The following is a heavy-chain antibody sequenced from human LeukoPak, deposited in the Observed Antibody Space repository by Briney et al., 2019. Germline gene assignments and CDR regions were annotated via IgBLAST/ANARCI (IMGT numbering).Heavy chain of an antibody. J-gene: IGHJ4*02. D-gene: IGHD5-24*01. CDR3: AVTRWLRTFDY. CDR2: INHSGST. CDR1: GGSFRCYY. V-gene: IGHV4-34*01. Sequence: PSETLSLTCAVYGGSFRCYYWSWIRQPPGKGLEWIGEINHSGSTNYNPSLKSRVTISVDTSKNQFSLKLSSVTAADTAVYYCAVTRWLRTFDYWGQGTLVTVSS.